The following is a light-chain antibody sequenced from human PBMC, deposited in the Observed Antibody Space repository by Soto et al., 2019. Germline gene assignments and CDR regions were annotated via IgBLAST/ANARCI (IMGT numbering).Light chain of an antibody. Sequence: EIVLTQSPGTLSLSPGERATLSCRASQSVSSSYLAWYQQKPGQAPRLLLYGASSRATGIPDRFSGSGSGTDFTLTISRLEPEYFAVYYCQQYGSSGYTFGQGTKLEIK. V-gene: IGKV3-20*01. CDR2: GAS. CDR3: QQYGSSGYT. CDR1: QSVSSSY. J-gene: IGKJ2*01.